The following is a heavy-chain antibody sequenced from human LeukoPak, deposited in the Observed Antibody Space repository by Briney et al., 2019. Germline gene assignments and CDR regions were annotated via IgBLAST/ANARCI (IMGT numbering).Heavy chain of an antibody. CDR3: ARGLGRLSIAAAGPNWFDP. J-gene: IGHJ5*02. Sequence: SETLSLTCAVYGGSFSGYYWSWIRQPPGKGLEWIGEINHSGSTNYNPSLKRRVTISVDTSQNQFSLKLSSVTAADTAVYYCARGLGRLSIAAAGPNWFDPWGQGTLVTVSS. V-gene: IGHV4-34*01. D-gene: IGHD6-13*01. CDR1: GGSFSGYY. CDR2: INHSGST.